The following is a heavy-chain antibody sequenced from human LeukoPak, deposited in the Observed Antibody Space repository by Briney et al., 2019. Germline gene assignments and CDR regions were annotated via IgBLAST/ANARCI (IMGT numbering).Heavy chain of an antibody. V-gene: IGHV3-66*01. CDR3: ARGPSGYHNT. CDR1: EFSVGSNY. CDR2: IYSGGST. Sequence: GGSLRLSCAASEFSVGSNYMTWVRQAPGKGLEWVSLIYSGGSTYYADSVKGRFTISRDNSENTLYLQMNSLRAEDTAVYCCARGPSGYHNTGGQGTLVTVSS. J-gene: IGHJ4*02. D-gene: IGHD5-12*01.